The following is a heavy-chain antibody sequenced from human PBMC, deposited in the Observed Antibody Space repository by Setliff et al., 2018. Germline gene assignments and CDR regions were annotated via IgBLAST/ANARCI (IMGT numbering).Heavy chain of an antibody. J-gene: IGHJ4*02. Sequence: PSETLSLTCSVSGGSLSGSSDYWGWIRQPPGKGLEWIGSVHYSGTTYYNPSLKSRLTMSVDTSKNHFSLRVSSVTAAATAVYYCARGTWIQLSALALFDYWGQGTLVTVSS. V-gene: IGHV4-39*07. D-gene: IGHD5-18*01. CDR1: GGSLSGSSDY. CDR2: VHYSGTT. CDR3: ARGTWIQLSALALFDY.